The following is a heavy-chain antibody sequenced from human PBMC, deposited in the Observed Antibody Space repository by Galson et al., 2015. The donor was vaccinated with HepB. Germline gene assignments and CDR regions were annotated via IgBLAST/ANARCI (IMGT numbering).Heavy chain of an antibody. V-gene: IGHV3-33*08. J-gene: IGHJ6*02. D-gene: IGHD2-15*01. CDR3: ARESPRRGGICEGAFFKGVDV. CDR1: GFPFSDYA. CDR2: LWFDGSEM. Sequence: SLRLSCAASGFPFSDYAMHWVRQAPGKGLEWVAVLWFDGSEMYYGDFVEGRSTISRDNSKKTLYLQVNSLRAEDTAVYYCARESPRRGGICEGAFFKGVDVWGQGTTVTVSS.